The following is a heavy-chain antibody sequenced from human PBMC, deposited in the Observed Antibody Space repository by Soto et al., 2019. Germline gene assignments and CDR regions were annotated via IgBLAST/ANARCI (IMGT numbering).Heavy chain of an antibody. Sequence: QVQLVESGGGVVQPGRSLRLSCAASGFTFSSYGMHWVRQAPGKGLEWVAVIWYDGSNKYYADSVKGRFTISRDNSKNTLYLQMNSLRAEDTAVYYCARDYDKYYDFWSGYYVDYYYYGMDVWGQGTTVTVSS. CDR2: IWYDGSNK. CDR3: ARDYDKYYDFWSGYYVDYYYYGMDV. D-gene: IGHD3-3*01. J-gene: IGHJ6*02. V-gene: IGHV3-33*01. CDR1: GFTFSSYG.